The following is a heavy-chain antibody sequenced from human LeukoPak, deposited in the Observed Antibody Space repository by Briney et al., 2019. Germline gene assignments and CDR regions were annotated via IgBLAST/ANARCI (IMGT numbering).Heavy chain of an antibody. CDR2: ITGDGARA. CDR3: AKDVSNSGWTS. D-gene: IGHD6-19*01. Sequence: GGSLRLSCAASGFTFDDYAMHWVRQSPGKGLEWVRFITGDGARAYYADSVKGRFTISRDNAKNSVFLQMNSLGSEDTALCYCAKDVSNSGWTSWGQGTLVTVSS. CDR1: GFTFDDYA. V-gene: IGHV3-43*02. J-gene: IGHJ4*02.